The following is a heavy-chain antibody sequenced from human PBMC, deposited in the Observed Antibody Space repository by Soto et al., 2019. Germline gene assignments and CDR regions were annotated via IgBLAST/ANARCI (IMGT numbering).Heavy chain of an antibody. D-gene: IGHD5-12*01. J-gene: IGHJ6*02. CDR1: GFTFSSYS. CDR2: ISSSSSYI. Sequence: NPGGSLRLSCAASGFTFSSYSMNWVRQAPGKGLEWVSSISSSSSYIYYADSVKGRFTISRDNAKNSLYLQMNSLRAEDTAVYYCARDREMATIMYYYYGMDVWGQGTTVTVSS. CDR3: ARDREMATIMYYYYGMDV. V-gene: IGHV3-21*01.